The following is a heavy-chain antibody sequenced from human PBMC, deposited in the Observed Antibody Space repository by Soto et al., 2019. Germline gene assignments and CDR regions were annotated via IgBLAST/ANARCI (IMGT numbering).Heavy chain of an antibody. D-gene: IGHD3-10*01. Sequence: GGSLRLSCAASRFTFSSYSMNWVRQAPGKGLEWVSSISSSSSYIYYAGSVKGRFTISRDNAKNSLYLQMNSLRAEDTAVYYCARDMDYYGSGYWGQGTLVTVSS. V-gene: IGHV3-21*01. CDR2: ISSSSSYI. CDR1: RFTFSSYS. J-gene: IGHJ4*02. CDR3: ARDMDYYGSGY.